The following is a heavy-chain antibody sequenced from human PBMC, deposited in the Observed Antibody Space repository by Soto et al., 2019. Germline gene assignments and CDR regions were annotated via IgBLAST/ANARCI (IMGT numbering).Heavy chain of an antibody. D-gene: IGHD6-13*01. Sequence: ASVKVSCKASGGTFSSYAISWVRQAPGQGLGWMGGIIPIFGTANYAQKFQGRVTITADESASTAYMELSSLRSVDTAVYYCARGPFIAAAGSEYFQHWGQGTLVTVSS. J-gene: IGHJ1*01. V-gene: IGHV1-69*13. CDR1: GGTFSSYA. CDR3: ARGPFIAAAGSEYFQH. CDR2: IIPIFGTA.